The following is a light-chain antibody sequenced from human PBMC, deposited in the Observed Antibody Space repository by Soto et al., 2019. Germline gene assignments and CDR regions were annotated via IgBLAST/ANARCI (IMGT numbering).Light chain of an antibody. J-gene: IGKJ3*01. CDR3: QQRSNWPPLFT. CDR2: DAS. CDR1: QSVSSY. Sequence: EIVLTQSPATLSLSPGERATLSCRASQSVSSYLAWYQQKPGQAPRLLIYDASNRAAGITARFSGSVSGTEFTLTISSLEPEDFAVSYCQQRSNWPPLFTFGPGTKVDIK. V-gene: IGKV3-11*01.